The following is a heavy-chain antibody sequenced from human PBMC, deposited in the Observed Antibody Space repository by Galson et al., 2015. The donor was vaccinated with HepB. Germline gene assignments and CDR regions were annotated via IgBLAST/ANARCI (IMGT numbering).Heavy chain of an antibody. J-gene: IGHJ6*03. CDR1: GFTFSNYG. D-gene: IGHD3-10*01. CDR2: IRYDENNK. V-gene: IGHV3-33*01. Sequence: SLRLSCAASGFTFSNYGMHWVRQAPGKGLEWVAFIRYDENNKYYADPVKGRFTISRDNSKNTLYLQMNSLRAEDTAVYYCARPYCYGSGSLINYFYYYYMDVWGKGTTVTVSS. CDR3: ARPYCYGSGSLINYFYYYYMDV.